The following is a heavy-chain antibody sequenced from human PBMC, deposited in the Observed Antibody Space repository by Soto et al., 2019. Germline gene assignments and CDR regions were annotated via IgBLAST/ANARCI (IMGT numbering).Heavy chain of an antibody. CDR2: MNEDGGTT. Sequence: GGSLRLSCAASGFTFSSYWMHWVRQAPGKGLVWVSRMNEDGGTTDYADSVKGRFTISRDNAKNTLYLRMDRLRAEDTAVHYCASDVSGRGCVSGKGTRATVS. V-gene: IGHV3-74*01. CDR1: GFTFSSYW. CDR3: ASDVSGRGCV. D-gene: IGHD1-1*01. J-gene: IGHJ6*03.